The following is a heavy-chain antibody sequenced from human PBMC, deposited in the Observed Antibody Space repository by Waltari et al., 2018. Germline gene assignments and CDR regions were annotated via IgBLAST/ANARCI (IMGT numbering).Heavy chain of an antibody. CDR1: GYSISSGYY. J-gene: IGHJ6*02. V-gene: IGHV4-38-2*01. CDR3: AGRGSGQSYYYYGMDV. Sequence: QVQLQESGPGLVKPSETLSLTCAVSGYSISSGYYWGWIRQPPGKGLGWIGSSYLSGGTYYNPSLKSRVTISVDTSKNQFSLKLSSVTAADTAVYYCAGRGSGQSYYYYGMDVWGQGTTVTVSS. CDR2: SYLSGGT. D-gene: IGHD3-10*01.